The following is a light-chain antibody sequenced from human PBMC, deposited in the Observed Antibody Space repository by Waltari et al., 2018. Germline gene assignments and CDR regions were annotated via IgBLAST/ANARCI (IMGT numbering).Light chain of an antibody. CDR3: KQYSSFPLT. V-gene: IGKV1-33*01. Sequence: DIQMTQSPSSLSASVGDRVTITCRASQAINDYLSWHQQRPGKAPKSLIHYVSNLETGVPSRFSGRRSGTDYILTISSLQPEDVATYYCKQYSSFPLTFGGGTKVEI. CDR2: YVS. CDR1: QAINDY. J-gene: IGKJ4*01.